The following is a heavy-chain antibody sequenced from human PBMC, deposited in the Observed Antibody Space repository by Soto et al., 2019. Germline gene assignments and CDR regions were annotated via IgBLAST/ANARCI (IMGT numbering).Heavy chain of an antibody. CDR2: TLYRSSKWYN. V-gene: IGHV6-1*01. J-gene: IGHJ6*02. Sequence: SRTLSLTSALSGESVSTIVASLRCGSHAPSGSLEWLGRTLYRSSKWYNEYAVSVKSRMTINPDTSKNPFSLQLNSVTPEDTAVHYCARDAAPTLNYPHGMDVWGQGTEVTVSS. CDR1: GESVSTIVAS. CDR3: ARDAAPTLNYPHGMDV. D-gene: IGHD1-7*01.